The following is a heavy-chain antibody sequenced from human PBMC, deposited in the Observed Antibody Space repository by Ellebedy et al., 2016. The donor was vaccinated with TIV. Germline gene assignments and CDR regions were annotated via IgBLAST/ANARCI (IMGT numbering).Heavy chain of an antibody. V-gene: IGHV3-23*01. D-gene: IGHD6-19*01. CDR1: GFTFSNYS. J-gene: IGHJ4*02. CDR3: AKDPGGIAVAVVGN. Sequence: GESLKISCAASGFTFSNYSMSWVRQTPGKGLEWVSTISVSGGSTYYADSVKGRFTISRDNSMNTLYLQMNSLRADDTAVYYCAKDPGGIAVAVVGNWGQGTLVTVSS. CDR2: ISVSGGST.